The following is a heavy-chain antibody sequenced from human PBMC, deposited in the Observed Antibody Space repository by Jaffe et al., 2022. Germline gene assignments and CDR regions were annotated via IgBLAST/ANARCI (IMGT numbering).Heavy chain of an antibody. D-gene: IGHD3-22*01. Sequence: QVHLQESGPRLVKPSETLSLTCAVFGSSISDGYNWGWIRQPPGKGLEFIGRIYHSGTTYYNASLKSRVTISVDTSKNQFSLKLSSVTAADTAVYYCARLYYYAPNWIDPWGQGTLVTVSS. CDR2: IYHSGTT. CDR3: ARLYYYAPNWIDP. V-gene: IGHV4-38-2*01. J-gene: IGHJ5*02. CDR1: GSSISDGYN.